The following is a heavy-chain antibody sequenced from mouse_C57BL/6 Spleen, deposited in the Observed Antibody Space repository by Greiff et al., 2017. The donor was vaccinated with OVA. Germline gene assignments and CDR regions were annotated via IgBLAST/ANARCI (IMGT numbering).Heavy chain of an antibody. V-gene: IGHV1-62-2*01. CDR2: FYPGSGSI. Sequence: QVQLKQSGAELVKPGASVKLSCKASGYTFTEYTIHWVKQRSGQGLEWIGWFYPGSGSIKYNEKFKDKATLTADKSSSTVYMELSRLTSEDSAVYFCARHEGDYYGSSYPAWFAYWGQGTLVTVSA. D-gene: IGHD1-1*01. CDR1: GYTFTEYT. J-gene: IGHJ3*01. CDR3: ARHEGDYYGSSYPAWFAY.